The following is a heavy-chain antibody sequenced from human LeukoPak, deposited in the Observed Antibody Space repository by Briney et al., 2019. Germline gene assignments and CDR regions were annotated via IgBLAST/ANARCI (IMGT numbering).Heavy chain of an antibody. Sequence: SETLSLACTVSGGSISSYYWSWIRQPPGKGLEWIGYIYYSGSTNYNPSLKSRVTISVDTSKNQFSLKLSSVTAADTAVYYCARHRGGHDYWGQGTLVTVSS. D-gene: IGHD3-16*01. CDR2: IYYSGST. CDR3: ARHRGGHDY. CDR1: GGSISSYY. J-gene: IGHJ4*02. V-gene: IGHV4-59*08.